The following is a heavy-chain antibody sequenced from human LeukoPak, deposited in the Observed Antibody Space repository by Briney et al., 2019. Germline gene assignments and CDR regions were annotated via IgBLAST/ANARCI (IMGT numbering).Heavy chain of an antibody. CDR3: ARQGSNSSGWYPVDD. CDR2: MITNSGGT. D-gene: IGHD6-19*01. CDR1: GYTFTAYY. J-gene: IGHJ4*02. Sequence: DSVKVSCKTSGYTFTAYYIHWLRQAPGQGLEWMGWMITNSGGTKYAQTFQGRVTLTRDTSISTAYLELSSLTSDDTAVYFCARQGSNSSGWYPVDDWGQGTLVTVSS. V-gene: IGHV1-2*02.